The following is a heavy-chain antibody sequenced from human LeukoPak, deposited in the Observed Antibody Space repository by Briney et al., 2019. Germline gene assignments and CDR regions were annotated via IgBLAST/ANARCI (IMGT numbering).Heavy chain of an antibody. D-gene: IGHD3-10*01. Sequence: GGSLRLSCAASGFTFSSYGMHWVRQAPGKGLEWVAVIWYDGSNKYYADSVKGRFTISRDNSKNTLYLQMNSLRAEDTAVYYCARDTWFGDPRKNWFDPWGQGTLVTVSS. V-gene: IGHV3-33*01. CDR3: ARDTWFGDPRKNWFDP. J-gene: IGHJ5*02. CDR2: IWYDGSNK. CDR1: GFTFSSYG.